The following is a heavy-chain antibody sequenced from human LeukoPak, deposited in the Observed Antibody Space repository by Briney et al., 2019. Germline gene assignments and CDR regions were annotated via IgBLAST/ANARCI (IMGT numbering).Heavy chain of an antibody. CDR3: ARGQRARCSGGSCQLP. Sequence: ASVKVSCQLSGGTPCSYAISWVRQAPGQGLEWMGRIIPILGISNYAQKFQGRVTISADTSTITAYRELGSLRSEVTAVYYCARGQRARCSGGSCQLPWGQGTLVTVSS. V-gene: IGHV1-69*04. CDR2: IIPILGIS. D-gene: IGHD2-15*01. J-gene: IGHJ5*02. CDR1: GGTPCSYA.